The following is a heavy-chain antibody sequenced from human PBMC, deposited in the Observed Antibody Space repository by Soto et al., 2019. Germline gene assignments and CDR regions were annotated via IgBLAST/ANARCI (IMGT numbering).Heavy chain of an antibody. V-gene: IGHV1-46*01. CDR2: MSPDDGSA. J-gene: IGHJ4*02. CDR1: GNTFTKYY. CDR3: ASSSSGYPEY. Sequence: QVQVVQSGAEVKKPGASVKVSCEASGNTFTKYYIHWVRQAPGQGLEWMGAMSPDDGSASYAQKFRGRVTMTRVTSTRTVYMELSSLKNEDTAVYYCASSSSGYPEYWGQGTLVTVSS. D-gene: IGHD3-22*01.